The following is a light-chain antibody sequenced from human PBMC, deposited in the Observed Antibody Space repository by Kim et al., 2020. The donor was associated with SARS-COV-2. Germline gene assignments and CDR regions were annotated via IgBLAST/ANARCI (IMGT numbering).Light chain of an antibody. CDR1: QSVSSS. CDR3: QQYNNWIT. Sequence: SVSPGERATRSCRARQSVSSSLAWYQQKPGQAPRLLIYGASTRATGIPARFSGSGSGTEFTLTISSLQSEDLAVYYCQQYNNWITFGQGTRLEIK. V-gene: IGKV3-15*01. J-gene: IGKJ5*01. CDR2: GAS.